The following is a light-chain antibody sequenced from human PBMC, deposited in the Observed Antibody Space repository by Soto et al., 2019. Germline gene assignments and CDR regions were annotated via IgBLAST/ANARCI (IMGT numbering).Light chain of an antibody. J-gene: IGKJ3*01. Sequence: EIVLTQSPATLSLSPGERATLSCRASKSVSSYLAWYQQKPGQAPRLLIYDASNRATGIPARFSGSGSGTDFTLTISSLEPEDFAVYYCQQRSNWPLLTFGPGTKVDIK. CDR2: DAS. CDR3: QQRSNWPLLT. CDR1: KSVSSY. V-gene: IGKV3-11*01.